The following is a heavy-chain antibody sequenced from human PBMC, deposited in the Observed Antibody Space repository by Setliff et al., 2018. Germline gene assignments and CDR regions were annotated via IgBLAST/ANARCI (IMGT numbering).Heavy chain of an antibody. V-gene: IGHV1-69*13. Sequence: ASVKVSCKASGGSFSNYAIIWVRQAPGQGPEWMGGIIPIYGSTNNAEKFQGRVTFSADESMSTVYMELSSLTSADTAPYYCARDALYDSNDRNSYYGNWLDPWGQGTQVTVSS. D-gene: IGHD3-22*01. J-gene: IGHJ5*02. CDR2: IIPIYGST. CDR1: GGSFSNYA. CDR3: ARDALYDSNDRNSYYGNWLDP.